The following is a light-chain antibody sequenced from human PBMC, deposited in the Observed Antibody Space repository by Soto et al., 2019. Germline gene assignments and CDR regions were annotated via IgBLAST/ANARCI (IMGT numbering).Light chain of an antibody. J-gene: IGKJ4*01. V-gene: IGKV3-20*01. CDR1: QSVSSSY. CDR3: QQYGSSPLT. CDR2: GAS. Sequence: EVVMTQAPATLSVSPGERASRSCRASQSVSSSYLAWYQQKPGQAPRLLIYGASSRATGIPDRFSGSGSGTDFTLPISRLEPEDFAVYYCQQYGSSPLTFGGGTKVDI.